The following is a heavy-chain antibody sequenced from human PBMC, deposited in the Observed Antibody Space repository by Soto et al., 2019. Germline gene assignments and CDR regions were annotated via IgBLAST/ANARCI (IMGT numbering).Heavy chain of an antibody. CDR2: ISYDGSNK. D-gene: IGHD4-17*01. V-gene: IGHV3-30*18. CDR3: AKGLYGDYTTGYYYYTTWTS. CDR1: GFTFSSYG. Sequence: QVQLVESGGGVVQPGRSLRLSCAASGFTFSSYGMHWVRQAPGKGLEWVAVISYDGSNKYYADSVKGRFTISRDNSKNTLYLQMNSLRAEDTAVYYCAKGLYGDYTTGYYYYTTWTSGAKGPRSPSP. J-gene: IGHJ6*03.